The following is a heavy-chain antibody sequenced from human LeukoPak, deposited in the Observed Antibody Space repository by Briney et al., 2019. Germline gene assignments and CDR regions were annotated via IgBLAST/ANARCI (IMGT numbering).Heavy chain of an antibody. CDR1: GFTFSSYG. CDR3: AKDGQWLDSYFDY. V-gene: IGHV3-23*01. D-gene: IGHD6-19*01. J-gene: IGHJ4*02. Sequence: PGGSLRLSCAASGFTFSSYGMSWVRQAPGKGLEWVSAISGSGGSTYYADSVKGRFTISRDNSKNTLYLQVNSLRAEDTAVYYCAKDGQWLDSYFDYWGQGTLVTVSS. CDR2: ISGSGGST.